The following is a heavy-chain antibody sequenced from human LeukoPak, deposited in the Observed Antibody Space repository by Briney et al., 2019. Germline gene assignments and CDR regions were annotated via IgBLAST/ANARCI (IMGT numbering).Heavy chain of an antibody. Sequence: PSQTLSLTCTVSGGSISSGGYYWSWIRQPPGKGLEWIGYIYHSGSTYYNPSLKSRVTISVDRSKNQFSLKLSSVTAADTAVYYCARPRAYYYDSSGQAFDIWGQGTMVTVSS. CDR2: IYHSGST. D-gene: IGHD3-22*01. CDR1: GGSISSGGYY. J-gene: IGHJ3*02. V-gene: IGHV4-30-2*01. CDR3: ARPRAYYYDSSGQAFDI.